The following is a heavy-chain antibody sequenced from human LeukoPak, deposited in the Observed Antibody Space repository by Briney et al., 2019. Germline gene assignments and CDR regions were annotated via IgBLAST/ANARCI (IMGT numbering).Heavy chain of an antibody. CDR3: ARGGYGGNSVWWFDP. Sequence: ASVKVSCKASGYTFTSYDINWLRQATGQGLEWMGWMNPNSGNTGYAQKFQGRVTMTRNTSMSTAYMELSSLRSEDTAVYYCARGGYGGNSVWWFDPWGQGTLVTVSS. CDR2: MNPNSGNT. CDR1: GYTFTSYD. J-gene: IGHJ5*02. V-gene: IGHV1-8*01. D-gene: IGHD4-23*01.